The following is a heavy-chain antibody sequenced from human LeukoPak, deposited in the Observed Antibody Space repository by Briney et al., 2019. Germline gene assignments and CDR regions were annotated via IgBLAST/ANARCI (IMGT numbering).Heavy chain of an antibody. Sequence: ASETLSLTCTVSGGSISSYYWSWIRQPSGKGLEWIGYIYYSGSTNYSPSLKSRVTISVDTSKNQFSLKLSSVTAADTAVYYCARVLGSGSYYDGPDYYYMDVWGKGTTVTVSS. D-gene: IGHD3-10*01. CDR1: GGSISSYY. CDR3: ARVLGSGSYYDGPDYYYMDV. V-gene: IGHV4-59*01. CDR2: IYYSGST. J-gene: IGHJ6*03.